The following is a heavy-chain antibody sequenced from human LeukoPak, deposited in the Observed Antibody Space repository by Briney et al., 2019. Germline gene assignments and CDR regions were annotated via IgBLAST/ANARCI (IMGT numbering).Heavy chain of an antibody. V-gene: IGHV3-7*01. Sequence: GGSLRLSCAAAGFTFSDSWMSWVRQAPGKGLEWVANMNQDGSDKDYVDFVKGRFTISRDNARKSLYRQMGSLRAEDTAVYYCAPYTHWVAGDVWGQGTTVTVSS. CDR2: MNQDGSDK. CDR1: GFTFSDSW. J-gene: IGHJ6*02. CDR3: APYTHWVAGDV. D-gene: IGHD3-16*01.